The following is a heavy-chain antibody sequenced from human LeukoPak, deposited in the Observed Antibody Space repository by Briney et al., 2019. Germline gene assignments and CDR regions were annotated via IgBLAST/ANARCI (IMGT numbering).Heavy chain of an antibody. D-gene: IGHD2-2*02. V-gene: IGHV5-51*01. CDR1: GYSFTSYW. J-gene: IGHJ6*03. CDR3: ARQDDCTSTRCYTNYYYMDV. CDR2: IYPGDSDT. Sequence: GESLKISCKGSGYSFTSYWIAWVRQMPGKGLEWMGIIYPGDSDTRYSPSFQGQVTISADKSISTAYLQWSSLKASDIAMYYCARQDDCTSTRCYTNYYYMDVWGKGTMVTVSS.